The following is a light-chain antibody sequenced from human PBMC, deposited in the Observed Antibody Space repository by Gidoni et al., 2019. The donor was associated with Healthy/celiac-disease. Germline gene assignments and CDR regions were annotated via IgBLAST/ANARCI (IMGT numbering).Light chain of an antibody. CDR2: KAS. J-gene: IGKJ1*01. V-gene: IGKV1-5*03. CDR3: QQYNSYSRT. CDR1: QSISSW. Sequence: MTHSPTSLAASVGDRVTITCRASQSISSWLAWYQQKPGKAPKLLIYKASSLERGVPSRFSGSGSVTQFTLPLCSLQPDEFAIHYCQQYNSYSRTFGQGTKVEIK.